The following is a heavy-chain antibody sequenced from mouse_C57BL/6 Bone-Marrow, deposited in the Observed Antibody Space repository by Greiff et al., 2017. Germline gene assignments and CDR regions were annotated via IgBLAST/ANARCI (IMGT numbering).Heavy chain of an antibody. CDR1: GYTFTSYW. CDR3: ANYYYGSSHQAWFAY. J-gene: IGHJ3*01. Sequence: QVQLQQPGTELVKPGASVKLSCKASGYTFTSYWMHWVKQRPGQGLEWIGNINPSNGGTNYNEKFKSKATLTVDKSSSTAYMQLSSRTSEDSAVYYCANYYYGSSHQAWFAYWGQGTLVTVSA. V-gene: IGHV1-53*01. CDR2: INPSNGGT. D-gene: IGHD1-1*01.